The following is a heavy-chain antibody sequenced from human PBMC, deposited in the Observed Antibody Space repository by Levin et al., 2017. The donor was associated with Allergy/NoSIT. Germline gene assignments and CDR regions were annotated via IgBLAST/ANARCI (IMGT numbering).Heavy chain of an antibody. J-gene: IGHJ4*02. CDR3: ARHTTMAHFDY. CDR1: GDSISSYY. V-gene: IGHV4-59*01. D-gene: IGHD5-18*01. CDR2: IYYSGST. Sequence: PSETLSLTCTVSGDSISSYYWSWIRQPPGKGLEWIGYIYYSGSTNYNPSLQSRVSMSVDSSTNHISLKLSSVTAADTAVYYCARHTTMAHFDYWGQGTLVTVSS.